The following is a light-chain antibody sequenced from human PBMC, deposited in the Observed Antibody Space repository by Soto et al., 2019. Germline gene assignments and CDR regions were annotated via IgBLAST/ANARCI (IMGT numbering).Light chain of an antibody. CDR2: GVS. Sequence: EIVLTQSPGTLSLSPGERATLSCRASQSVSNNYLAWYQQKSGQAPRLLIYGVSSRATGIPDRFSGSGSGTDFTLTISSLQPDDFATYYCQQYKTFGQGTKVDIK. CDR1: QSVSNNY. CDR3: QQYKT. V-gene: IGKV3-20*01. J-gene: IGKJ1*01.